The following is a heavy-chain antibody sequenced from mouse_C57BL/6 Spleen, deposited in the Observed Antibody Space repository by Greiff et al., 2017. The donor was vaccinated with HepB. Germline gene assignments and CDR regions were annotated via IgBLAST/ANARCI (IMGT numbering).Heavy chain of an antibody. CDR3: ARFPPFITTVVATRYFDV. CDR2: IDPSDSYT. D-gene: IGHD1-1*01. Sequence: QVQLQQPGAELVKPGASVKLSCKASGYTFTSYWMQWVKQRPGQGLEWIGEIDPSDSYTNYNQKFKGKATLTVDTSSSTAYMQLSSLTSEDSAVYYCARFPPFITTVVATRYFDVWGTGTTVTVSS. CDR1: GYTFTSYW. J-gene: IGHJ1*03. V-gene: IGHV1-50*01.